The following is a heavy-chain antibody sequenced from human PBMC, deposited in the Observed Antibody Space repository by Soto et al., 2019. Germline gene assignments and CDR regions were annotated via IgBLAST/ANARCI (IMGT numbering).Heavy chain of an antibody. CDR3: ARQVAAAPFYYYYMDV. V-gene: IGHV4-39*01. Sequence: QLQLQESGPGLVKPSETLSLTCTVSGGSISSSSYYWGWIRQPPGKGLEWIGSIYYSGSTYYNPSLKSRVTISVDTPKNQFSRKLSSVTAADTAVYYCARQVAAAPFYYYYMDVWGKGTTVTVSS. D-gene: IGHD6-13*01. CDR1: GGSISSSSYY. J-gene: IGHJ6*03. CDR2: IYYSGST.